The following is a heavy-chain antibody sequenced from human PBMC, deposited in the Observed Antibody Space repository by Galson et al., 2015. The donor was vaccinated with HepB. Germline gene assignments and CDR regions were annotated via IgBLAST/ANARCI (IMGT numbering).Heavy chain of an antibody. J-gene: IGHJ3*02. Sequence: SLRLSCAASGFTFSSYAMSWVRQAPGKGLEWVSTISGSGSSTYYADSVKGRFTISRDNSKNTLYLQMNSLRAEDTAVYYCAKESTHIVGTTVAFDIWGQGTMVTVSS. D-gene: IGHD1-26*01. CDR3: AKESTHIVGTTVAFDI. V-gene: IGHV3-23*01. CDR2: ISGSGSST. CDR1: GFTFSSYA.